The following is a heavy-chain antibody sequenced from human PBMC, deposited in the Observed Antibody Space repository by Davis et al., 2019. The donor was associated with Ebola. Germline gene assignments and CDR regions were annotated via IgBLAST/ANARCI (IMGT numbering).Heavy chain of an antibody. CDR2: ISGSGGST. Sequence: GESLKISCAASGFTFSSYAMSWVRQAPGKGLEWVSAISGSGGSTYYADSVKGRFTISRDNSKNTLYLQMNSLRAEDTAVYYCATPEGYYDSSDAFDIWGQGTMVTVSS. CDR3: ATPEGYYDSSDAFDI. CDR1: GFTFSSYA. J-gene: IGHJ3*02. D-gene: IGHD3-22*01. V-gene: IGHV3-23*01.